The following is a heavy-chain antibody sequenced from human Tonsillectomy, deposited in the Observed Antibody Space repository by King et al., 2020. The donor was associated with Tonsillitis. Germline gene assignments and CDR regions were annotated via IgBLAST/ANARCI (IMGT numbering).Heavy chain of an antibody. CDR2: INRDGGGT. CDR3: AREYCSSRYFDY. CDR1: GLTFSSYW. J-gene: IGHJ4*02. V-gene: IGHV3-74*01. D-gene: IGHD6-19*01. Sequence: VQLVESGGGLVQPGGSLRLSCAASGLTFSSYWMHWVRQAPGKGLVWVSRINRDGGGTGYADSVKGRFTISRDNAKNTLYLQMSSLRAEDTAVYYCAREYCSSRYFDYWGQGALVTVSS.